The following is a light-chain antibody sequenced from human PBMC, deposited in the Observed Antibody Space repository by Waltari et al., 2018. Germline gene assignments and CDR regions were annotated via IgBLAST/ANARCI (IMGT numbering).Light chain of an antibody. Sequence: DIVMTQSPASLAVSLGERATINRKSRQSVLYSSNNKNYLAWYQQKPGQPPKLLIYWASTRESGVPDRFSGSGSGTDFTLTISSLQAEDVAVYYCQQYYSTPWTFGQGTKVEIK. V-gene: IGKV4-1*01. CDR3: QQYYSTPWT. J-gene: IGKJ1*01. CDR1: QSVLYSSNNKNY. CDR2: WAS.